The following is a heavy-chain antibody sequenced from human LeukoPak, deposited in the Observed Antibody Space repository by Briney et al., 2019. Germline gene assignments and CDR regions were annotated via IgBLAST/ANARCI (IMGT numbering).Heavy chain of an antibody. Sequence: PSETLSLTCAVYGGSFSGYYWSWVRQAPGKGLERVSAISGSGGSTYYADSVEGRFTISRDNSKNTLYLQMNSLRAEDTAVYYCAKFYDILTGYFLLKGSSQIFDYWGQGTLVTVSS. V-gene: IGHV3-23*01. CDR1: GGSFSGYY. D-gene: IGHD3-9*01. J-gene: IGHJ4*02. CDR2: ISGSGGST. CDR3: AKFYDILTGYFLLKGSSQIFDY.